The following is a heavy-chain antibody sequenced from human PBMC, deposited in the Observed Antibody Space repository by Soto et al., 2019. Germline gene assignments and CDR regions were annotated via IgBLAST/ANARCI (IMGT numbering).Heavy chain of an antibody. CDR1: GFSVSSNY. D-gene: IGHD1-26*01. CDR2: HYSGGST. J-gene: IGHJ5*02. Sequence: VGSLRLSCAISGFSVSSNYLSWVRQAPGKGLEWVSVHYSGGSTYYADSVQGRFTISRDKSNNTLYPQMRRVRAEDTAVYFCARHRHPRGTVGATSPLDPWGQGTQVTVSS. CDR3: ARHRHPRGTVGATSPLDP. V-gene: IGHV3-53*01.